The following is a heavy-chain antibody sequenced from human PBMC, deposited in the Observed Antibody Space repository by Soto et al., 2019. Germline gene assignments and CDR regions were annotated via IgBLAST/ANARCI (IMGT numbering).Heavy chain of an antibody. V-gene: IGHV3-15*07. CDR1: GFTFNNAW. CDR3: TTEPDYSNYFEY. J-gene: IGHJ4*02. D-gene: IGHD4-4*01. CDR2: IRSKADGGTT. Sequence: EVQLVESGGGLVKPGGSLRLSCAASGFTFNNAWMNWVRQAPGKGLEWVGRIRSKADGGTTDYPAPVKDSFTISRDDSKNTLHLQMNRLKTEDTAVYYCTTEPDYSNYFEYWGQGTLVTVSS.